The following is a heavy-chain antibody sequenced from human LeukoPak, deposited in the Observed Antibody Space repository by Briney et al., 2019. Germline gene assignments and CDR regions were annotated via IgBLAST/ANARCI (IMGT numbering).Heavy chain of an antibody. V-gene: IGHV1-2*06. CDR3: ARIIAVAGPYYYYGMDV. J-gene: IGHJ6*02. CDR1: GYTFTGYY. Sequence: ASVKVSCKASGYTFTGYYMHWVRQAPGQGLEWMGRINPNSGGTNYAQKFQGRVTMTRDTSISTAYMELSRLRSDDTAGYYCARIIAVAGPYYYYGMDVWGQGTTVTVSS. CDR2: INPNSGGT. D-gene: IGHD6-19*01.